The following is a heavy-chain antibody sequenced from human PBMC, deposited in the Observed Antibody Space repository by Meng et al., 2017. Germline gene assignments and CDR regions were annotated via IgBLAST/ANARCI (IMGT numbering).Heavy chain of an antibody. Sequence: LLVWGGGLVQLWGSLGLSCASSGFTFSSYAMSWVRQVPGKGLGWVSAISGSGGSTYYADSVKGRFTISRDNSKNTLYLQMNSLRAEDTAVYYCASGVGGSSSSWYSYWGQGTLVTVSS. J-gene: IGHJ4*02. V-gene: IGHV3-23*01. CDR1: GFTFSSYA. CDR3: ASGVGGSSSSWYSY. CDR2: ISGSGGST. D-gene: IGHD6-13*01.